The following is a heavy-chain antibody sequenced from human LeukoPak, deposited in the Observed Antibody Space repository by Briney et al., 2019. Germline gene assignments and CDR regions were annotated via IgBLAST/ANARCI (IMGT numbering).Heavy chain of an antibody. D-gene: IGHD1-26*01. Sequence: AGSLRLSCAASGFTFSSYGMHWVRQAPGKGLEWVAVISYDGSNKYYADSVKGRFTISRDNSKNTLYLQMNSLRAEDTAVYYCAKDLKGGALDYWGQGTLVTVSS. CDR3: AKDLKGGALDY. CDR2: ISYDGSNK. J-gene: IGHJ4*02. CDR1: GFTFSSYG. V-gene: IGHV3-30*18.